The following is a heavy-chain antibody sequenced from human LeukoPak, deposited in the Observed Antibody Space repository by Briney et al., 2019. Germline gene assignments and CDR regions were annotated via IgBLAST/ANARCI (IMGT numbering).Heavy chain of an antibody. Sequence: GGSLRLSCAASGFTFSNAWMSWVRQAPGKGLEWVGRIESKTDGGTTDYAAPVKGRFTISRDDSKNTLYLQMNSLKTEDTAVYYCTTKGSVFDYWGQGTLVTVSS. CDR3: TTKGSVFDY. CDR2: IESKTDGGTT. J-gene: IGHJ4*02. V-gene: IGHV3-15*04. CDR1: GFTFSNAW.